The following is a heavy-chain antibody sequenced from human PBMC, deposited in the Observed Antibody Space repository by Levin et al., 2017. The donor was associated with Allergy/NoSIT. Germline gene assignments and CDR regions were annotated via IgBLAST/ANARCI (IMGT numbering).Heavy chain of an antibody. Sequence: GGSLRLSCAASGFTFSSYAMSWVRQAPGKGLEWVSAISGSGGSTYYADSVKGRFTISRDNSKNTLYLQMNSLRAEDTAVYYCAKSHSRYYDFWSGYYSDYYYYGMDVWGQGTTVTVSS. J-gene: IGHJ6*02. CDR1: GFTFSSYA. CDR3: AKSHSRYYDFWSGYYSDYYYYGMDV. D-gene: IGHD3-3*01. V-gene: IGHV3-23*01. CDR2: ISGSGGST.